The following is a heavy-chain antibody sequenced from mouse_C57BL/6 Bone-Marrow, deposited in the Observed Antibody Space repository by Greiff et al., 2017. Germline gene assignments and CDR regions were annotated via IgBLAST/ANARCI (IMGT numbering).Heavy chain of an antibody. J-gene: IGHJ2*01. D-gene: IGHD1-1*01. CDR1: GYTFTSYW. Sequence: VQLQQSGAELAKPGASVKLSCKASGYTFTSYWMHWVKQRPGQGLEWIGYINPSSGYTKYNQKFKDKATLTAEKSSSTAYMQLSSLTYEDSAVYYCASDYYGSSPDYWGQGTTLTVSS. CDR3: ASDYYGSSPDY. CDR2: INPSSGYT. V-gene: IGHV1-7*01.